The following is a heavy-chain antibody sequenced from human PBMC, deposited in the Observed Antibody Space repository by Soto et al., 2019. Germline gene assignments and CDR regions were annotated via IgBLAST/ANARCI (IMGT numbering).Heavy chain of an antibody. D-gene: IGHD3-3*01. CDR2: IRSKRNNYAT. J-gene: IGHJ4*02. V-gene: IGHV3-73*01. Sequence: VQLVESGGGLVQPGGSLKLSCAASGFTFSGSAMHWVRQASGKGLEWVGRIRSKRNNYATAYAASVRGRFTISRDDSDNTAHLQMNSLKVEDTAVYYCTRRVWTGYYSGGFDSWGQGTLVTVSS. CDR3: TRRVWTGYYSGGFDS. CDR1: GFTFSGSA.